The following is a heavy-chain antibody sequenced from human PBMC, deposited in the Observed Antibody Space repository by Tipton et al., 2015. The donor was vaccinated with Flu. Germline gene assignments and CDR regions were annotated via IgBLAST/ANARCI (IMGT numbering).Heavy chain of an antibody. CDR3: ARDGPEWNYFSYMDV. V-gene: IGHV3-33*08. D-gene: IGHD3-3*01. CDR1: GFTFSDYS. CDR2: IWYDGSHT. J-gene: IGHJ6*03. Sequence: SLRLSCEASGFTFSDYSMNWVRQAPGRGLEWVSFIWYDGSHTYYADSVKGRFTISRDDSENTVFLQMNSLTAEDTAVYFCARDGPEWNYFSYMDVWGKGTTVTVS.